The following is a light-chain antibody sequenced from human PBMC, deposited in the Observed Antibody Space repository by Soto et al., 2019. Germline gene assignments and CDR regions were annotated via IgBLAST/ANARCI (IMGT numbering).Light chain of an antibody. V-gene: IGKV1-5*01. Sequence: DIQMTQSPSTLSASVGDRVTITCRASQSISTWLAWYQQNPGKAPKVLIYDASILESWVLSRFSGSGSGTKFTLTISSLQPDDFATYHCQQSSSNSYTFGQGTKLEIK. CDR3: QQSSSNSYT. CDR2: DAS. CDR1: QSISTW. J-gene: IGKJ2*01.